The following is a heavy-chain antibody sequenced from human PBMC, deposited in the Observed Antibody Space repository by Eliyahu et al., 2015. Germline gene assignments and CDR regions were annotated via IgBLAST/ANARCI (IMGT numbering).Heavy chain of an antibody. V-gene: IGHV2-5*02. CDR1: GFSLTTSXVG. CDR2: IYWDDDK. Sequence: QITLKESGPTLVKPTQTLTLTCTFSGFSLTTSXVGVGWIRQPPGKALEWLAFIYWDDDKRYSPSLRSRLTINKDTPKNQVALTLTNVDPVDTATYYCAHRGTYNGAWDGGYFDYWGQGILVTVSS. D-gene: IGHD2-8*01. CDR3: AHRGTYNGAWDGGYFDY. J-gene: IGHJ4*02.